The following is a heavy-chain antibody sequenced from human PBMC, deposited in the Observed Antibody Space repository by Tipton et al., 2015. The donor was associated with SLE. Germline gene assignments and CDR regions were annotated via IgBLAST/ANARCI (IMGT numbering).Heavy chain of an antibody. CDR3: AKDRGSPYND. CDR1: GFTFRSYA. D-gene: IGHD1-26*01. Sequence: SLRLSCSASGFTFRSYALSWVRQAPGKGLEWVSVIYSGGSSTYYADSVKGRFTISRDNPKNTLYLQMNSLRSEDTAVYYCAKDRGSPYNDWGKGTTVTVSS. CDR2: IYSGGSST. V-gene: IGHV3-23*03. J-gene: IGHJ6*04.